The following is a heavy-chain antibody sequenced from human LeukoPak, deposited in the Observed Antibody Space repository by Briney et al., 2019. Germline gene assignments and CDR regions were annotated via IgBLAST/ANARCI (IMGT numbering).Heavy chain of an antibody. CDR3: ARDFHRRLYDSSAYYPY. Sequence: GGSLRLSCAASGLTFSSYSMNWVRQAPGKGLEWVSYISSSSSTIYYADSVKGRFTISRDNAKNSLYLQMNSLRAEDTAVYYCARDFHRRLYDSSAYYPYWGQGTLVTVSS. J-gene: IGHJ4*02. D-gene: IGHD3-22*01. CDR1: GLTFSSYS. CDR2: ISSSSSTI. V-gene: IGHV3-48*01.